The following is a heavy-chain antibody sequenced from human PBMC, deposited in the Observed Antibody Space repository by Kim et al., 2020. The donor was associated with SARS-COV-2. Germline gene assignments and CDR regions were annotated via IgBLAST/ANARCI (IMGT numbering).Heavy chain of an antibody. D-gene: IGHD3-3*01. CDR1: GGSISSGGYY. J-gene: IGHJ4*02. Sequence: SETLSLTCTVSGGSISSGGYYWSWIRQHPGKGLEWIGYIYYSGSTYYNPSLKNRVTISVDTSKNQFSLKLSSVTAADTAVYYCARVRSFFGVVRNFDYWGKGTMVTVSS. V-gene: IGHV4-31*03. CDR3: ARVRSFFGVVRNFDY. CDR2: IYYSGST.